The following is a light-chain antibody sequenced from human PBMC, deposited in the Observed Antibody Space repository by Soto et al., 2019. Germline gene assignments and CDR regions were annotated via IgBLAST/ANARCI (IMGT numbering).Light chain of an antibody. CDR3: QQYGSSYT. CDR2: GAS. V-gene: IGKV3-20*01. CDR1: QSVRTND. J-gene: IGKJ2*01. Sequence: ENVLTQSPGTLSLSPGERATLSCRASQSVRTNDLAWYQQKPGQAPRLLVYGASNRVPGIPDRFSGSGSGTDFTLTISRLEPEDFVVYYCQQYGSSYTFGQGTKVDIK.